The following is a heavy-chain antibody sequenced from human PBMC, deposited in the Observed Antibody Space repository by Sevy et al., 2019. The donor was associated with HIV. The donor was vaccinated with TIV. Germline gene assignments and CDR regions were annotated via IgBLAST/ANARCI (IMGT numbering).Heavy chain of an antibody. CDR3: ARTTPYYYYGMDV. J-gene: IGHJ6*02. CDR2: IYYSGRT. D-gene: IGHD4-17*01. CDR1: DDSISGYX. Sequence: SETLSLTCTVSDDSISGYXXSWXXXPPGKGXXWIGYIYYSGRTNYNPSLKSRATISADMSTNHFSLKLSSVTAADTAVYYCARTTPYYYYGMDVWGQGTTVTVSS. V-gene: IGHV4-59*01.